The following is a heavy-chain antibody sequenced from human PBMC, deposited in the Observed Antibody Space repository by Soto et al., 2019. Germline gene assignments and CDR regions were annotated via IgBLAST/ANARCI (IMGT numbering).Heavy chain of an antibody. CDR1: GYTFTGYY. D-gene: IGHD3-22*01. V-gene: IGHV1-2*04. Sequence: GPSVKVSCKASGYTFTGYYMHWVRQAPGQGLEWMGWINPNSGGTNYAQKFQGWVTMTRDTSISTAYMELSRLRSDDTAVYYCARDSAPLIYYDSSGYYSHFDYWGQGTLVTVSS. CDR3: ARDSAPLIYYDSSGYYSHFDY. CDR2: INPNSGGT. J-gene: IGHJ4*02.